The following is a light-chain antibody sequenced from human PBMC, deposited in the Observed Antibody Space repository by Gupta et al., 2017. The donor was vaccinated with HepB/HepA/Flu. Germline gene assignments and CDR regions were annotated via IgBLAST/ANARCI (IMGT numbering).Light chain of an antibody. CDR1: SSNLGSDY. CDR2: KND. CDR3: AAGDDRWSGVV. V-gene: IGLV1-47*01. Sequence: QSVLTQPSSASGTPGQGVTISCSGGSSNLGSDYAYWYQLVPGTAPKLLIYKNDQRPSGVPDRFSGSKYGISASLATSGLRAEDEAEYYCAAGDDRWSGVVFGGGTKLTVL. J-gene: IGLJ3*02.